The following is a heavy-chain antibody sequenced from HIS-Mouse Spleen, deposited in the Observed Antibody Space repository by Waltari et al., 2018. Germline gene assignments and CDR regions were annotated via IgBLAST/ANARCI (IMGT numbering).Heavy chain of an antibody. V-gene: IGHV1-2*02. Sequence: QVQLVQSGAEVKKPGASGKVSCKASGYTFTGHYLHWVRPAPGQGLEWMGWINPNSGGTNYAQKFQGRVTMTRDTSISTAYMELSRLRSDDTAVYYCARTESGSYYPFDYWGQGTLVTVSS. CDR1: GYTFTGHY. CDR3: ARTESGSYYPFDY. D-gene: IGHD1-26*01. CDR2: INPNSGGT. J-gene: IGHJ4*02.